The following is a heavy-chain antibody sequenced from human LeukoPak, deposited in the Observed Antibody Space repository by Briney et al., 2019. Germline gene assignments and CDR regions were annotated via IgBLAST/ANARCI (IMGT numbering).Heavy chain of an antibody. Sequence: ASVKVSCKASGYSFTSYYMHWVRQAPGQGLEWMGIINPSGGSTGYAQKFQGRVTMTRDTSTSTVYMELSSLRCEDRAVNDGARYVDTTIFYGLDVWGQGTTVTVSS. J-gene: IGHJ6*02. D-gene: IGHD5-18*01. V-gene: IGHV1-46*01. CDR2: INPSGGST. CDR3: ARYVDTTIFYGLDV. CDR1: GYSFTSYY.